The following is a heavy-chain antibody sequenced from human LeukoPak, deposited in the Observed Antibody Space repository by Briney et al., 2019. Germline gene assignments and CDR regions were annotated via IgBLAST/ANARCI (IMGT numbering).Heavy chain of an antibody. CDR3: AKTRNNIVATIHDY. CDR1: GFTFSSYA. J-gene: IGHJ4*02. Sequence: PGGSLRLSCAASGFTFSSYAMSWVRQAPGKGLEWVSAISGSGGSTYYADSVKGRFTISRDNSKNTLYLQMNSLIAEDTAVYYCAKTRNNIVATIHDYWGQGTLVTVSS. D-gene: IGHD5-12*01. CDR2: ISGSGGST. V-gene: IGHV3-23*01.